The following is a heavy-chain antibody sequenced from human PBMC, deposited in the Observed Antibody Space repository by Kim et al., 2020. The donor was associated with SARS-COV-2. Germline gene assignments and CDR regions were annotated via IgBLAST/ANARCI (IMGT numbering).Heavy chain of an antibody. D-gene: IGHD5-12*01. Sequence: GGSLRLSCAASGFTFSSYEMNWVRQAPGKGLEWVSYISSSGSTIYYADSVKGRFTISRDNAKNSLYLQMNSLRAEDTAVYYCARDLGYSGYDYTFGYYYYYGMDVWGQGTTVTVSS. J-gene: IGHJ6*02. CDR3: ARDLGYSGYDYTFGYYYYYGMDV. CDR1: GFTFSSYE. CDR2: ISSSGSTI. V-gene: IGHV3-48*03.